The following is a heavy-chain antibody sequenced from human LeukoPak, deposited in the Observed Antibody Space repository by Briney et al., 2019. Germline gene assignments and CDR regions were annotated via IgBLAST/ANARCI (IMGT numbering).Heavy chain of an antibody. CDR3: AKDTRGTMVRGVSGGFDY. D-gene: IGHD3-10*01. V-gene: IGHV3-30*02. J-gene: IGHJ4*02. Sequence: PGGSLRLSCAASGFTFSSYGMHWVRQAPGKGQEWVAFIRYDGSNKYYADSVKGRFTISRDNSKNTLYLQMNSLRAEDTAVYYCAKDTRGTMVRGVSGGFDYWGQGTLVTVSS. CDR2: IRYDGSNK. CDR1: GFTFSSYG.